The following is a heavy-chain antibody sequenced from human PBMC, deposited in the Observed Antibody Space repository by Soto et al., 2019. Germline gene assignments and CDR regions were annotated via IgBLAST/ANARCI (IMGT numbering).Heavy chain of an antibody. Sequence: GGSLRLSCAASGFTFSGSAMHWVRQASGKGLEWVGRIRSKANSYATAYVASVKGRFTISRDDSKNTAYLQMNSLKTEDTAVYYCTRDIVVVPAAIPAVGDYYYYGMDVWGQGTTVTVSS. J-gene: IGHJ6*02. V-gene: IGHV3-73*01. CDR1: GFTFSGSA. CDR2: IRSKANSYAT. D-gene: IGHD2-2*01. CDR3: TRDIVVVPAAIPAVGDYYYYGMDV.